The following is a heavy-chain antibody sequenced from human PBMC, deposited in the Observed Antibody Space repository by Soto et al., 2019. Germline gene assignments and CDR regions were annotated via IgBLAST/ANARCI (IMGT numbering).Heavy chain of an antibody. CDR3: AKDSWASYCGGDCYYWDY. V-gene: IGHV3-23*01. Sequence: EVQLLESGGGLVQPGGSPRLSCAASGFTFSSYAMSWVRQAPGKGLEWVSAISGSGGSTYYADSVKGRFTISRDNSKNTLYLQMNSLRAEDTAVYYCAKDSWASYCGGDCYYWDYWGQGTLVTVSS. CDR1: GFTFSSYA. J-gene: IGHJ4*02. D-gene: IGHD2-21*02. CDR2: ISGSGGST.